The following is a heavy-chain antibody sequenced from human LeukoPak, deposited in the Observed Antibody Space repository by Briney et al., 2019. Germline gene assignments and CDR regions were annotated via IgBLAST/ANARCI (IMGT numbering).Heavy chain of an antibody. D-gene: IGHD5-12*01. Sequence: GGSLRLSCAASGFTFSSYSMNWVRQAPGKGLEWVSSISSSSSYIYYADSVKGRFTISRDNAKNPLYLQMNSLRAEDTAVYYCARGFGSGYDFPTYYYGMDVWGQGTTVTVSS. CDR1: GFTFSSYS. CDR2: ISSSSSYI. J-gene: IGHJ6*02. V-gene: IGHV3-21*01. CDR3: ARGFGSGYDFPTYYYGMDV.